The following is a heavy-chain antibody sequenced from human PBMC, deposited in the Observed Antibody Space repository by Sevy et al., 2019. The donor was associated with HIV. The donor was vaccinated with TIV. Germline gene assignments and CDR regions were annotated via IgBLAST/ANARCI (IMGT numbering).Heavy chain of an antibody. CDR1: GFIFGDYA. CDR3: TRWSGAQSIFDY. J-gene: IGHJ4*02. CDR2: IKSKALGGTT. Sequence: GGSLRLSCTASGFIFGDYAMSWVRQAPGKGLEWVAFIKSKALGGTTGSAGSVKGRFTISRDDSKNIAYLQMNNVKTEDTAVYYCTRWSGAQSIFDYWGQGTLVTVSS. D-gene: IGHD1-26*01. V-gene: IGHV3-49*04.